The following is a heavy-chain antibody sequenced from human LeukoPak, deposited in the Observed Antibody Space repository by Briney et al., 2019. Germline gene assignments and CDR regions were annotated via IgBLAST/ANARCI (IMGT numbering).Heavy chain of an antibody. CDR1: GYTFTSYG. CDR3: ARGPRDSSTYYSVY. D-gene: IGHD3-22*01. J-gene: IGHJ4*02. Sequence: ASVKVSCKASGYTFTSYGITWERQAPGQGLEWMGWVSGYNGNTDYAQKLQGRVTMTTDTSTSTAYMELRSLRSDDTAVYYCARGPRDSSTYYSVYWGQGTLVTVSS. V-gene: IGHV1-18*01. CDR2: VSGYNGNT.